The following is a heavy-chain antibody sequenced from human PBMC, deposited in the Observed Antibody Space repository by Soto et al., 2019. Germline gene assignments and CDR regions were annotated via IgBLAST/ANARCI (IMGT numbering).Heavy chain of an antibody. Sequence: EVQLLESGGGLVQPGGSLRLSCAASGFTFSSYAMSWVRQAPGKGLEWVSAISGSGGSTYYADSVKGRFTISRDNSKNTLYLQMNSRRAEDTAVYYCANGFQLWVEYYFDYWGQGTLVTVSS. V-gene: IGHV3-23*01. J-gene: IGHJ4*02. CDR2: ISGSGGST. CDR3: ANGFQLWVEYYFDY. CDR1: GFTFSSYA. D-gene: IGHD5-18*01.